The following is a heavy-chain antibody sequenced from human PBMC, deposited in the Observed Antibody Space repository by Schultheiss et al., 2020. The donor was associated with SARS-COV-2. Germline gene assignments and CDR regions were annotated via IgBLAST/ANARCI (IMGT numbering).Heavy chain of an antibody. CDR2: ISAYNGNT. V-gene: IGHV1-3*01. Sequence: ASVKVSCKASGYTFTSYAMHWVRQAPGQRLEWMGWISAYNGNTNYAQKLQDRVTMTVDIPTSTVYMELSSLRSEDTAVYYCARVPWGGGSSDYWGQGTLVTVSS. CDR3: ARVPWGGGSSDY. J-gene: IGHJ4*02. CDR1: GYTFTSYA. D-gene: IGHD2-15*01.